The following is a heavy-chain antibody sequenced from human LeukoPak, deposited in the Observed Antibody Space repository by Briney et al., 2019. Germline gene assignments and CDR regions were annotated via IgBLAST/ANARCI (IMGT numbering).Heavy chain of an antibody. CDR1: GFTFGDFL. J-gene: IGHJ4*02. CDR2: IRSKAYGGTP. CDR3: TGAPHPHCTRTSCPIDY. V-gene: IGHV3-49*04. Sequence: GRSLRLSCTASGFTFGDFLMSWVRQPPGKGLKWVSFIRSKAYGGTPEYAASVKGRFTISRDDSKSIVYLQMNSLKTEDTAVYYCTGAPHPHCTRTSCPIDYWGQGTLVTVSS. D-gene: IGHD2-2*01.